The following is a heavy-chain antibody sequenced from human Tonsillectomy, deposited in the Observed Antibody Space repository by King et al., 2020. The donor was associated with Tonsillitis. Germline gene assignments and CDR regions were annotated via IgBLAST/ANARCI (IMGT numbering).Heavy chain of an antibody. CDR3: APRDDRVMAATGTGVFDY. D-gene: IGHD6-13*01. CDR2: IYYSGAT. Sequence: LQLQESGPGLVKPSETLSLTCTVSGGSISSSNYYWGWVRQPPGKGLEWIGSIYYSGATYYNPSLKNRVTISVDTSKNQFSLKLSSVTAADMAVYYCAPRDDRVMAATGTGVFDYWGQGTLVTVSS. V-gene: IGHV4-39*01. J-gene: IGHJ4*02. CDR1: GGSISSSNYY.